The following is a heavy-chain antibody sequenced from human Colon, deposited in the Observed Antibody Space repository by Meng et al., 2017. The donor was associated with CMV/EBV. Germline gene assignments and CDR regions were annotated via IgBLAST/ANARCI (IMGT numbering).Heavy chain of an antibody. CDR2: INPNSGGI. CDR3: ARDLRVWFGEFKN. D-gene: IGHD3-10*01. CDR1: GYTFTGYY. Sequence: VQLVQSGAEVKKPGASVKVSCKASGYTFTGYYMHWVRQAPGQGLEWMGWINPNSGGINYAQKFQGRVTMTRDTSISTAYMELSRLRSDDTAVYYCARDLRVWFGEFKNWGQGTLVTVSS. J-gene: IGHJ4*02. V-gene: IGHV1-2*02.